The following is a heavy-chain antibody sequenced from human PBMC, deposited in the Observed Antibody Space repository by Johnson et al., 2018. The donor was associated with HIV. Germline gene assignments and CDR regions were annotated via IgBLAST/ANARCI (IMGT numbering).Heavy chain of an antibody. D-gene: IGHD6-13*01. CDR2: ITNSGSST. CDR1: GFTFTTYA. Sequence: EVKLLESGGGFVQPGGSLRLSCAASGFTFTTYAMTWVRQAPGKGLEWVSVITNSGSSTDYADSVKGRFTISRDNSKNTVYLQMNSLRADDTAVYYCAKGGQQLADAFDIWGQGTMVTVSS. V-gene: IGHV3-23*01. J-gene: IGHJ3*02. CDR3: AKGGQQLADAFDI.